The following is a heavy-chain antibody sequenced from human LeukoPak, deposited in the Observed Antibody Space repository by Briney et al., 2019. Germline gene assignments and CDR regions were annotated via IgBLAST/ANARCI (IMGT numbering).Heavy chain of an antibody. CDR2: IHYSGST. CDR1: GVSITTYY. Sequence: PSETLSLTCTVSGVSITTYYWSWIRQPPGKGLEWIGYIHYSGSTNHNPSLKSRVTISIDTSKNQISLRLTSVTAADTAVYYCAGYGNYWDWYFDLWGRGTLVTVSS. D-gene: IGHD4-11*01. V-gene: IGHV4-59*01. CDR3: AGYGNYWDWYFDL. J-gene: IGHJ2*01.